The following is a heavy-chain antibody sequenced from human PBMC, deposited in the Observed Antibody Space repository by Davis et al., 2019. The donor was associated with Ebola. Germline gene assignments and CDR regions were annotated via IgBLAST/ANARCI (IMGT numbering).Heavy chain of an antibody. Sequence: GESLKISCAASGFIFTNAWMSWVRQAPGKGLEWVGHIKSNPDGGTTAYGAPVKGRFTISRDDSKDTLYLQMNSLKSDDTAMYYCSTEGGLWGQGTLVTVSS. CDR2: IKSNPDGGTT. D-gene: IGHD3-16*01. CDR1: GFIFTNAW. J-gene: IGHJ4*02. CDR3: STEGGL. V-gene: IGHV3-15*01.